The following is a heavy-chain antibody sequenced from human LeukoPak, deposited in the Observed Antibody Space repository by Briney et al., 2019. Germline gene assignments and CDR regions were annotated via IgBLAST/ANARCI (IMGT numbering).Heavy chain of an antibody. V-gene: IGHV4-4*07. Sequence: SETLSLTCTVSGGSISSYYWSWIRQPAGKGLEWIGRIYTSGSTNYNPSLKSRVTMSVDTSKNQFSLKLSSVTAADTAVYYCARESWVYCSSTSCSWFDPWGQGTLVTVSS. CDR3: ARESWVYCSSTSCSWFDP. J-gene: IGHJ5*02. CDR2: IYTSGST. D-gene: IGHD2-2*01. CDR1: GGSISSYY.